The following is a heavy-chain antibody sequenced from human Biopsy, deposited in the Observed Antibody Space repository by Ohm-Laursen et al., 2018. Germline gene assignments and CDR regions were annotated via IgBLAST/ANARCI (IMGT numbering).Heavy chain of an antibody. J-gene: IGHJ4*02. CDR1: GYTLTELS. CDR2: FAPENGKT. V-gene: IGHV1-24*01. CDR3: AADINVWNVNY. Sequence: ASVKVSCKVSGYTLTELSMRWVRQAPGKGLEWMGGFAPENGKTVYTQNFQARASMTEDTSTDTAYMELRSLRSEDTAVYYCAADINVWNVNYWGQGTQVTVSS. D-gene: IGHD1-1*01.